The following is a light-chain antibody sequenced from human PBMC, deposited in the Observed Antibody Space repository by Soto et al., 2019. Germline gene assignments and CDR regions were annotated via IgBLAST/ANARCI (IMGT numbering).Light chain of an antibody. J-gene: IGKJ4*01. V-gene: IGKV1-39*01. CDR2: AAS. CDR3: QQTYSMPLT. Sequence: DIQMTQSPSSLSASVGDRVTITCRASQSVSNSLNWYQQKPGKAPKLLIYAASSLQSGVPPRFRGIGSGTDFTLSISSLQPEDFATYYCQQTYSMPLTFGGGTKVEIK. CDR1: QSVSNS.